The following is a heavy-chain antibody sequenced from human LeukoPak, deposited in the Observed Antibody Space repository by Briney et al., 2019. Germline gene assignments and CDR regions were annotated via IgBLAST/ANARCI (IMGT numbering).Heavy chain of an antibody. CDR1: GLTFSSYS. CDR2: ISSSSRTI. CDR3: ARGKFSSGWDPFVDY. Sequence: PGGSLRLSCSTSGLTFSSYSMNWVRQPPGKGLEWVSYISSSSRTIYYADSVKGRFTISRDNAKNSLYLQMNSLRDEDTAVYYCARGKFSSGWDPFVDYWGQGTLVTVSS. J-gene: IGHJ4*02. D-gene: IGHD6-19*01. V-gene: IGHV3-48*02.